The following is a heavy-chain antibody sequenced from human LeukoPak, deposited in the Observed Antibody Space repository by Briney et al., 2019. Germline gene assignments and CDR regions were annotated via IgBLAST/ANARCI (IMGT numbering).Heavy chain of an antibody. D-gene: IGHD3-9*01. Sequence: ASVKVSCKASGYTFTGYYMHWVRQAPGQGLEWMGWINPNSGGTNYAQKFQGRVTMTRDTSISTAYMELSSLGSEDTAVYYCARGVSGGGNVLRYFDWFPYYYYGMDVWGQGTTVTVSS. J-gene: IGHJ6*02. CDR2: INPNSGGT. CDR1: GYTFTGYY. CDR3: ARGVSGGGNVLRYFDWFPYYYYGMDV. V-gene: IGHV1-2*02.